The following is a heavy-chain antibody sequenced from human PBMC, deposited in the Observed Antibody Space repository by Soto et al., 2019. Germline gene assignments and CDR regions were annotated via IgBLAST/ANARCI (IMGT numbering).Heavy chain of an antibody. J-gene: IGHJ4*02. CDR1: GFSFSSYA. D-gene: IGHD3-22*01. Sequence: PGGSLRLSCAASGFSFSSYAMSWFRQAPGKGLEWVSGISGSGGSTFYADSVKGRFTISRDNSENTLYLQMNSLRAEDTAVYYCAKRDYYDSRTYSPLFDCWRQATLVTVS. CDR2: ISGSGGST. CDR3: AKRDYYDSRTYSPLFDC. V-gene: IGHV3-23*01.